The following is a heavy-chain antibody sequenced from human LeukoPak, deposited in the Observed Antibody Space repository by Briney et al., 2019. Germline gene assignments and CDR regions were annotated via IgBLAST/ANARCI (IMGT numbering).Heavy chain of an antibody. Sequence: SETLSLTCAVSGYSISSGYYWGWIRQPPGKGLEWIGSIYHSGSTYYNPSLKSRVTISVDTSKNQFSLKLSSVTAADTAVYYCARQGLAVAGTGYFDYWGQGTLVTVSS. D-gene: IGHD6-13*01. CDR3: ARQGLAVAGTGYFDY. CDR1: GYSISSGYY. J-gene: IGHJ4*02. V-gene: IGHV4-38-2*01. CDR2: IYHSGST.